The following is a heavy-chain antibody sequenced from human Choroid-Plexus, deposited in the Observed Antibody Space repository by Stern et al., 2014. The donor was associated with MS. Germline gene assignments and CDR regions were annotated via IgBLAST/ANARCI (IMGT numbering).Heavy chain of an antibody. D-gene: IGHD6-19*01. CDR1: GFCFSTYA. Sequence: EVQLVESGGGLVQPGGSLRLSCAASGFCFSTYAMSWVRQTPGKGLQWVSVISGWGGPPDYGDDVKGWFTISRDNSKNTLYLQMNSLRADDTAVYYCAKWPHHIAVAGTRYFQHWGQGTLVTVSS. J-gene: IGHJ1*01. CDR3: AKWPHHIAVAGTRYFQH. V-gene: IGHV3-23*04. CDR2: ISGWGGPP.